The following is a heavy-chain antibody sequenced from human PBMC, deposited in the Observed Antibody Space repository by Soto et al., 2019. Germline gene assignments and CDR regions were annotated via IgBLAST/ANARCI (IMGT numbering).Heavy chain of an antibody. J-gene: IGHJ3*02. CDR2: IYYSGST. Sequence: PSETLSLTCTVSGGSGSSGSYYWSWIRQPPGKGLEWIGYIYYSGSTNYNPSLKSRVTISVDTSNNQCSLKLRSVTAADTAVYYCARDRRIVGATTGAFDIWGQGTMVTVS. V-gene: IGHV4-61*01. D-gene: IGHD1-26*01. CDR3: ARDRRIVGATTGAFDI. CDR1: GGSGSSGSYY.